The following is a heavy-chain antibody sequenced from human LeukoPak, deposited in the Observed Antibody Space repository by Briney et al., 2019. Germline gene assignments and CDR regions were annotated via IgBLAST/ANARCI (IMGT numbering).Heavy chain of an antibody. V-gene: IGHV3-30*03. Sequence: GGSLRLSCAASGFTFSNSDIHWVREAPGKGLEWVAIISYDGSDQYYADSVKGRFTIYRDNSKNRLSLQMNIRRVEARAVYYFAGGGNSRYHLYYWGQGNLVTVSS. J-gene: IGHJ4*02. CDR3: AGGGNSRYHLYY. CDR2: ISYDGSDQ. D-gene: IGHD1-20*01. CDR1: GFTFSNSD.